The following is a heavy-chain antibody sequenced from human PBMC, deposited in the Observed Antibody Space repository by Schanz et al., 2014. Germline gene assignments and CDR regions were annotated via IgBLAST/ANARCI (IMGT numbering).Heavy chain of an antibody. CDR3: AKQHIVRGVIYLNWFDS. CDR1: GFTFSDYW. Sequence: QVQLVESGGGVVQPGGSLRLSCTASGFTFSDYWMSWVRQAPGKGPEWVALVSSDGNNDYYTDSVKGRFTISRDNSKNTVHLQMNSLRAEDTAVYYCAKQHIVRGVIYLNWFDSWGQGTLVTVSS. J-gene: IGHJ5*01. D-gene: IGHD3-10*01. CDR2: VSSDGNND. V-gene: IGHV3-30*18.